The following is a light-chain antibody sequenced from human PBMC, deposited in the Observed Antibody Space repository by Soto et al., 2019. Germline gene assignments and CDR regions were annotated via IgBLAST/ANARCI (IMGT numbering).Light chain of an antibody. CDR3: QQYDNLLT. CDR2: DAS. J-gene: IGKJ5*01. Sequence: DIQMTQSPSSLSASVGDRVTITCQASQGISTYFNWYQQKPGKAPRLLIYDASNLKAGVPSRFSGSGSGTDFTFTISSLQPEDIATYYCQQYDNLLTFGQGTRLEIK. CDR1: QGISTY. V-gene: IGKV1-33*01.